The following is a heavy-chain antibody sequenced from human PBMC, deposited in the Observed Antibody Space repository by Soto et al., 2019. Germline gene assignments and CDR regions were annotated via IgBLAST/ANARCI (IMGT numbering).Heavy chain of an antibody. CDR3: ATYTHYDFWSGYTNWFDP. CDR2: IYYSGST. CDR1: GGSISSSSYY. D-gene: IGHD3-3*01. Sequence: PSETLSLTCTVSGGSISSSSYYWGWIRQPPGKGLEWIGSIYYSGSTYYNPSLKSRVTISVDTSKNQFSLKLSSVTAADTAVYYCATYTHYDFWSGYTNWFDPWGQGTLVTVSS. J-gene: IGHJ5*02. V-gene: IGHV4-39*01.